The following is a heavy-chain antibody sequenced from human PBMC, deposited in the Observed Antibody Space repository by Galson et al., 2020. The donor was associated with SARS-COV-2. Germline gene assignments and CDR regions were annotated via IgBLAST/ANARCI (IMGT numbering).Heavy chain of an antibody. CDR3: AKDRSITIFGVAIDYYGMDV. D-gene: IGHD3-3*01. CDR2: ISGSGGST. J-gene: IGHJ6*02. CDR1: GFTFSSYA. V-gene: IGHV3-23*01. Sequence: TGGSLRLSCAASGFTFSSYAMSWVRQAPGKGLEWVSAISGSGGSTYYADPVKGRFTISRDNSKNTLYLQMNSLRAEDTAVYYCAKDRSITIFGVAIDYYGMDVWGQGTTVTVSS.